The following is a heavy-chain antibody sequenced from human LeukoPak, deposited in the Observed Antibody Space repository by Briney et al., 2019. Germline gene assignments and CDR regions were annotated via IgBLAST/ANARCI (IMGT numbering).Heavy chain of an antibody. V-gene: IGHV4-39*07. CDR1: GGSIRSSSYY. CDR3: ARGYSGYDSWFSSGWYYSGGDAFDI. D-gene: IGHD5-12*01. CDR2: IYYTGST. J-gene: IGHJ3*02. Sequence: SETLSLTCTVSGGSIRSSSYYWGWIRQPPGKGLEWIGSIYYTGSTYYNPSLKSRVTISVDTSKNQFSLKLSSVTAADTAVYYCARGYSGYDSWFSSGWYYSGGDAFDIWGQGTMVTVSS.